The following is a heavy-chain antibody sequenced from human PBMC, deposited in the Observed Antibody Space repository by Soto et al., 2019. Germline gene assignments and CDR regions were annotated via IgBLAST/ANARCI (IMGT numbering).Heavy chain of an antibody. J-gene: IGHJ4*02. Sequence: GASVKVSCKASGYSFTSYAMHWVRQAPGQRLEWMGWINAGNGNTKYSQKFQGRVTITGDTSASTAYMELSSLRSEDTAVYYCAKSSSWYMFDYWGQGTLVTVSS. D-gene: IGHD6-13*01. CDR3: AKSSSWYMFDY. CDR2: INAGNGNT. CDR1: GYSFTSYA. V-gene: IGHV1-3*01.